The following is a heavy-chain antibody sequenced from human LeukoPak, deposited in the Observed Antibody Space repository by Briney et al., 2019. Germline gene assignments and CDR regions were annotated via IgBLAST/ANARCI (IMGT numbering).Heavy chain of an antibody. D-gene: IGHD3-10*01. J-gene: IGHJ4*02. CDR3: ERELFSSGSCPDG. Sequence: GGSLRLSCSASGFTFSYYAIHWVRQAPGKGLEWVALIWSDGSNKYYADSVKGRITISRDNSKNTVYLQVNSLRAEDTAVYYCERELFSSGSCPDGWGQGTLVTVSS. V-gene: IGHV3-33*01. CDR2: IWSDGSNK. CDR1: GFTFSYYA.